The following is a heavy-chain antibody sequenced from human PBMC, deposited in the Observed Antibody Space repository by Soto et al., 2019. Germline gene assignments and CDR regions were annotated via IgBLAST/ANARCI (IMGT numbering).Heavy chain of an antibody. V-gene: IGHV3-30-3*01. CDR3: GRADDYNYRYFNYGVDV. CDR1: GFTFTNYA. Sequence: PGGSLRLSCAASGFTFTNYAFHWVRQAPGKGLEWLAVISFDGDKKYYADSVKGRFIISRDNFKSTLYLQMNSLRGEDAALYFCGRADDYNYRYFNYGVDVWGQGTTVTLSS. J-gene: IGHJ6*02. D-gene: IGHD5-12*01. CDR2: ISFDGDKK.